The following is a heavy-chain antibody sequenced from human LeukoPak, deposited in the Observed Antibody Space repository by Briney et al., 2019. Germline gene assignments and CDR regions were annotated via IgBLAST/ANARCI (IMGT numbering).Heavy chain of an antibody. J-gene: IGHJ6*02. CDR3: ARDVKSSGYNFYGMDV. V-gene: IGHV4-31*03. Sequence: PSETLSLTCTVSGGSISSGVYYWTWIRQHPGRGLEWIGNIYYSGSIYYNPSLKSRVSISVDTSKNQFSLKVSSVTAADTAVYYCARDVKSSGYNFYGMDVWGQGTTVTVSS. CDR1: GGSISSGVYY. D-gene: IGHD6-19*01. CDR2: IYYSGSI.